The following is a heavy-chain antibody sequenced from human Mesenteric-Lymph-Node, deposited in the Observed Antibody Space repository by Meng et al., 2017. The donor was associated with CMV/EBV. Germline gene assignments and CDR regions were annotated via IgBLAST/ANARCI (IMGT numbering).Heavy chain of an antibody. V-gene: IGHV3-30-3*01. CDR3: ARGTITMIVVVMNANEYFQH. CDR2: ISYDGSNK. J-gene: IGHJ1*01. Sequence: GESLKISCAASGFTFSSYAMHWVRQAPGKGLEWVAVISYDGSNKYYADSVKGRFTISRDNSKNTLYLQMSSLRAEDTAVYYCARGTITMIVVVMNANEYFQHWGQGTLVTVSS. CDR1: GFTFSSYA. D-gene: IGHD3-22*01.